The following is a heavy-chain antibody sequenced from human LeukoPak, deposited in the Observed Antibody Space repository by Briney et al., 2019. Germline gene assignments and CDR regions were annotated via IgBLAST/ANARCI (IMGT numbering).Heavy chain of an antibody. CDR3: ARHYYDILTGPTPYFDY. J-gene: IGHJ4*02. Sequence: SETLSLTCGVYGGSFSGYYWSWIRQPPGKGLEWIGEINHSGSTNYNPSLKSRVTISVDTSKNQFSLKLSSVTAADTAVYYCARHYYDILTGPTPYFDYWGQGTLVTVSS. CDR2: INHSGST. D-gene: IGHD3-9*01. CDR1: GGSFSGYY. V-gene: IGHV4-34*01.